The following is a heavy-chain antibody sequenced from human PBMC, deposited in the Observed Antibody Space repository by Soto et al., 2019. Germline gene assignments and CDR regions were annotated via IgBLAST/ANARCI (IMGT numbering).Heavy chain of an antibody. Sequence: GGSLRLSCAASGFTFSSYAMSWVRQAPGKGLEWVSAISGSGGSTYYADSVKGRFTISRDNSKNTLYLQMNSLRAEDAAVYYCAKDVPLNYYDSSGYPYYFDYWGQGTLVTVSS. J-gene: IGHJ4*02. CDR2: ISGSGGST. V-gene: IGHV3-23*01. CDR1: GFTFSSYA. CDR3: AKDVPLNYYDSSGYPYYFDY. D-gene: IGHD3-22*01.